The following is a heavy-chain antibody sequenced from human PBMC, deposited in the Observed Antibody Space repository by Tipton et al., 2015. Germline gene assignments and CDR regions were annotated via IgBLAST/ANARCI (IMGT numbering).Heavy chain of an antibody. CDR2: IKEDGSDK. D-gene: IGHD3-22*01. CDR3: ARGGDYDDSSGEFDY. J-gene: IGHJ4*02. Sequence: GSLRLSCAASGFTFSSYSMSWVRQAPGKGLEWVANIKEDGSDKYYVDSVMGRFTISRDNAKNALYLQMNSLRAEDTAVYYCARGGDYDDSSGEFDYWGQGTLVTVSS. V-gene: IGHV3-7*01. CDR1: GFTFSSYS.